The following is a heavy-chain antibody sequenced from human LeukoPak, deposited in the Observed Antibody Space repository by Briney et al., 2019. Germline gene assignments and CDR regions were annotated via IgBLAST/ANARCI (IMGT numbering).Heavy chain of an antibody. CDR2: LYHSGST. D-gene: IGHD1-26*01. CDR3: ARGSQWEPPPFDY. V-gene: IGHV4-38-2*01. Sequence: SVTLSLTCAVSGYSISSGYYWGWIRQPPGKGVEGNGSLYHSGSTHHNPHLKSQVTRSVDTCNIQFPLMLGAVTAADTAVYCCARGSQWEPPPFDYWGQGTLVTVSS. J-gene: IGHJ4*02. CDR1: GYSISSGYY.